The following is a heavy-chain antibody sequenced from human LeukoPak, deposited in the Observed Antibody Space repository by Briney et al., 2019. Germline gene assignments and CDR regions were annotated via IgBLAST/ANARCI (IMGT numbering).Heavy chain of an antibody. D-gene: IGHD3-10*01. CDR3: ARDGQSYGSGRRTWFDP. J-gene: IGHJ5*02. Sequence: PGGSLRLSCAASGFTVSSKYMSWVRQAPGKGLEWVSVIYSGGDTYYADSVKGRFTISRDNSKNMIYLEMSSLKAEDTAVYYCARDGQSYGSGRRTWFDPWGQGTLVTVSS. CDR2: IYSGGDT. V-gene: IGHV3-66*01. CDR1: GFTVSSKY.